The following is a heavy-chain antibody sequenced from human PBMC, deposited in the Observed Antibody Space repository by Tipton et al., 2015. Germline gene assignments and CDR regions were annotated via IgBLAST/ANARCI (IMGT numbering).Heavy chain of an antibody. CDR1: GYSFTTYW. D-gene: IGHD2-2*01. Sequence: QLVQSGAEVKKPGESLKISCKTSGYSFTTYWIAWVRLMPGKGLEWMGIIYPGDSKTKYSPSFQGHFTISVDKSVSTAYLHWSSLKASDTRMYFCVRPYAFGYGYIGYWGQGTLVTVSS. CDR2: IYPGDSKT. V-gene: IGHV5-51*01. CDR3: VRPYAFGYGYIGY. J-gene: IGHJ4*03.